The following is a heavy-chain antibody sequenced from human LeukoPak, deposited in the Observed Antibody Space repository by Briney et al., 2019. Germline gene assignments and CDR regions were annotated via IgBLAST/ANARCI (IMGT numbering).Heavy chain of an antibody. CDR3: ASTLYSSDWYHVAALDI. Sequence: SETLSLTCAVSGGSISSSDWWSWVRQPPGKGLEWIGEIYHSGSTNYNPSLKSRVTISVDKSKNQFSLKLSSVTAADTAVYYCASTLYSSDWYHVAALDIWGQGTMVTVSS. CDR1: GGSISSSDW. J-gene: IGHJ3*02. CDR2: IYHSGST. D-gene: IGHD6-19*01. V-gene: IGHV4-4*02.